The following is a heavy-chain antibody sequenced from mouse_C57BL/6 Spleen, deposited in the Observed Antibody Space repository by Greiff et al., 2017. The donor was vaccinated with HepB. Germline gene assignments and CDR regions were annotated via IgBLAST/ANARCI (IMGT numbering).Heavy chain of an antibody. J-gene: IGHJ2*01. CDR3: ARSTGTPLDY. CDR1: GYTFTSYW. Sequence: VKLQQPGAELVMPGASVKLSCKASGYTFTSYWMHWVKQRPGQGLEWIGEIDPSDSYTNYNQKFKGKSTLTVDKSSSTAYMQLSSLTSEDSAVYYCARSTGTPLDYWGQGTTLTVSS. D-gene: IGHD4-1*01. CDR2: IDPSDSYT. V-gene: IGHV1-69*01.